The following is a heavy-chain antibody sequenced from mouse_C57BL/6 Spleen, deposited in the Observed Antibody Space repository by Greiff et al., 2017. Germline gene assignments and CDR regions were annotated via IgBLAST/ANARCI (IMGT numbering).Heavy chain of an antibody. CDR3: ASYYGSSYVWFAY. Sequence: QVQLQQPGAELVRPGTSVKLSCKASGYTFTSYWMHWVKQRPGQGLEWIGVIDPSDSYTNSNQTFKGKATVTVDTSSSTAYMQLSSLTSEDSAVYYCASYYGSSYVWFAYWGQGTLVTFSA. CDR2: IDPSDSYT. CDR1: GYTFTSYW. V-gene: IGHV1-59*01. D-gene: IGHD1-1*01. J-gene: IGHJ3*01.